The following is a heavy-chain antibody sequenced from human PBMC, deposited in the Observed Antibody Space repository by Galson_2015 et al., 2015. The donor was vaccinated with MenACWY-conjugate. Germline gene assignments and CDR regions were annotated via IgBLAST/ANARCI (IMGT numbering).Heavy chain of an antibody. Sequence: LRLSCAASGFTFRSYAMHWLRQAPGKGLEWVAYISSTGSGRYYKDSVEGRFTISRDNAKNSLDLQMDSLRDEDTAVYFCASPPFAGSYYSRYFESWGQGTLVTVSS. J-gene: IGHJ4*02. D-gene: IGHD3-10*01. CDR2: ISSTGSGR. V-gene: IGHV3-48*02. CDR1: GFTFRSYA. CDR3: ASPPFAGSYYSRYFES.